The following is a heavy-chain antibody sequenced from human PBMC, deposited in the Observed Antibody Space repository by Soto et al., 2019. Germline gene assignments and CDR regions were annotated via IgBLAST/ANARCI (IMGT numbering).Heavy chain of an antibody. V-gene: IGHV5-10-1*01. D-gene: IGHD4-17*01. Sequence: GESLKISCKGSGYSFTSYWIGWVRQMPGKGLEWMGRIDPSDSYTNYSPSFQGHVTISADKSISTAYLQWSSLKASDTAMYYCARCLDDDYGDLRPWGQGTLVTVSS. CDR3: ARCLDDDYGDLRP. CDR2: IDPSDSYT. J-gene: IGHJ5*02. CDR1: GYSFTSYW.